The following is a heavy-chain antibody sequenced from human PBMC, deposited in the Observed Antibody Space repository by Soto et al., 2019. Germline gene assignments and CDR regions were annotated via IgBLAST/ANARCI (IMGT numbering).Heavy chain of an antibody. D-gene: IGHD3-10*01. CDR1: GYTFTSYG. CDR3: VRFGELLYYFDY. CDR2: ISAGNGNT. J-gene: IGHJ4*02. Sequence: QVQLVQSGAEVKKPGASVKVSCKASGYTFTSYGISWVRQAPGQGLEWMGWISAGNGNTKYSQKFQGRVTITRDTSASTAYMELSSLRSEDTAVYYCVRFGELLYYFDYWGQGTLVTVSS. V-gene: IGHV1-18*04.